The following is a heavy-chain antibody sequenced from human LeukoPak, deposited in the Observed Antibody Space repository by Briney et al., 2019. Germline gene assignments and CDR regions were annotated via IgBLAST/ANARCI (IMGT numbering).Heavy chain of an antibody. CDR1: GYTFSSYG. J-gene: IGHJ4*02. CDR3: ARVDPDSSSTLEVFDY. Sequence: ASVKVSCKASGYTFSSYGITWVRQAPGQGLEWMGWINSYNGNTNYAQKLQGRVTMTTDTSTSTAYMELRSLRSDDTAVYYCARVDPDSSSTLEVFDYWGQGTLVTVSS. CDR2: INSYNGNT. V-gene: IGHV1-18*01. D-gene: IGHD6-6*01.